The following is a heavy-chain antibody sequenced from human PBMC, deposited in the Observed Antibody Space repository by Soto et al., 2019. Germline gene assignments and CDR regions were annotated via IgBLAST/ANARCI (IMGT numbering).Heavy chain of an antibody. D-gene: IGHD3-22*01. CDR3: AKLIANTYYYDSSGYYPLFDY. CDR2: ISYDGSNK. CDR1: GFTFSSYG. V-gene: IGHV3-30*18. Sequence: PGGSLRLSCAASGFTFSSYGMHWVRQAPGKGLEWVAVISYDGSNKYYADSVKGRFTISRDNSKNTLYLQMNSLRAEDTAVYYCAKLIANTYYYDSSGYYPLFDYWGQGTLVTVSS. J-gene: IGHJ4*02.